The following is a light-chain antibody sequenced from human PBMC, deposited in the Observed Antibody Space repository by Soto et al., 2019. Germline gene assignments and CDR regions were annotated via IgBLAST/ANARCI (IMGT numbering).Light chain of an antibody. J-gene: IGLJ3*02. CDR2: EVS. CDR1: SSDVGIYNR. Sequence: QSVLTQPPSVSGSPGQSVTISCTGTSSDVGIYNRVSWYQQPPGTAPKLMIYEVSNRPSGVPDRFSGSKSGNTASLTISGLQAEDEADYYCSSYTSSSTWVFGGGTKSPS. CDR3: SSYTSSSTWV. V-gene: IGLV2-18*02.